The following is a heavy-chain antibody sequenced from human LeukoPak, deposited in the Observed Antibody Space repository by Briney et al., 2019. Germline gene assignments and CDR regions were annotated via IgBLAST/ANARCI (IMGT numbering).Heavy chain of an antibody. CDR1: GITFGDYT. V-gene: IGHV3-49*04. D-gene: IGHD6-13*01. Sequence: PGRSLRLSCTASGITFGDYTVTWVRQAPGKGLEWVGFIRSKTNGGTTEYAASVKGRFTISRDDSKNSLYLQMNSLKTEDTAVYYCVRATGSSWRHFDYWGQGTLVTVSS. CDR2: IRSKTNGGTT. CDR3: VRATGSSWRHFDY. J-gene: IGHJ4*02.